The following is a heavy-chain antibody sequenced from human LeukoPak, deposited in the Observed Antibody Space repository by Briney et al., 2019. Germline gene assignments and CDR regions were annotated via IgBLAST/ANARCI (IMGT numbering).Heavy chain of an antibody. J-gene: IGHJ4*02. Sequence: GESLKISCKGSGYSFSTYWIGWVRQMPGKGLEWMGIIYPGDSDARYGPSFQGQVTISADKSITTAFLQWSSLKASDTAMYYCARRSPYSSSWYLDYWGQGTLVTVSS. CDR2: IYPGDSDA. CDR3: ARRSPYSSSWYLDY. V-gene: IGHV5-51*01. D-gene: IGHD6-13*01. CDR1: GYSFSTYW.